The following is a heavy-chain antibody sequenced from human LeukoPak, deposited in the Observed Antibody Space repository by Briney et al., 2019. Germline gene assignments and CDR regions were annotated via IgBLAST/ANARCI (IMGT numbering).Heavy chain of an antibody. D-gene: IGHD1-7*01. Sequence: GGSLRLSCVGSGFMFHDYVMHWVRQVPGMGLEWVAGVSWNSDHIGYADSVKGRFTISRDNAKNSLYLQMNSLRAEDTAVYYCARPSFRTFDYWGRGTLVTVSS. V-gene: IGHV3-9*01. J-gene: IGHJ4*02. CDR1: GFMFHDYV. CDR2: VSWNSDHI. CDR3: ARPSFRTFDY.